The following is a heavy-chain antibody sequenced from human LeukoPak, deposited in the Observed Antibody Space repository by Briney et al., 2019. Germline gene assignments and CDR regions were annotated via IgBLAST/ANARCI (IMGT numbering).Heavy chain of an antibody. D-gene: IGHD4-17*01. CDR3: ATTVTTRDWYFDL. Sequence: ASVKVSCKASGGTFSSYAISWVRQAPGQGLEWMGGIIPIFGTANYAQKFQGRVTITAEESTSPASMELSSLRSEDTAVYYCATTVTTRDWYFDLWGRGTLVTVSS. CDR1: GGTFSSYA. J-gene: IGHJ2*01. V-gene: IGHV1-69*01. CDR2: IIPIFGTA.